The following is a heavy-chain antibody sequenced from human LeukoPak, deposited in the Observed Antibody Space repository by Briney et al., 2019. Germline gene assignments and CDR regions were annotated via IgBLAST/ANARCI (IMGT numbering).Heavy chain of an antibody. D-gene: IGHD3-10*01. CDR1: GYTFTSYY. V-gene: IGHV1-46*01. CDR3: ARVLWFGESDY. J-gene: IGHJ4*02. CDR2: INPSGGST. Sequence: ASVKVSCKASGYTFTSYYMHWVRQAPGQGLEWMGIINPSGGSTSYAQKFQGRVTMARDTSTSTVYMELSSLRSEDTAVYYCARVLWFGESDYWGQGTLVTVSS.